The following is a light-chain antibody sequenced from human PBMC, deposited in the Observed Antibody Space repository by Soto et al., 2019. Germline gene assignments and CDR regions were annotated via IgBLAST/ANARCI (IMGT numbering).Light chain of an antibody. V-gene: IGKV3D-15*01. CDR2: GAS. CDR1: QSVSSSY. CDR3: QQYNNWWT. Sequence: DIVLTQSPGTLSLSPGERATLSCMASQSVSSSYLAWYQQKPGQAPRLLIYGASTRATGIPARFSGSGSGTEFILTISSLQSEDFAVYYCQQYNNWWTFGQGTKVDI. J-gene: IGKJ1*01.